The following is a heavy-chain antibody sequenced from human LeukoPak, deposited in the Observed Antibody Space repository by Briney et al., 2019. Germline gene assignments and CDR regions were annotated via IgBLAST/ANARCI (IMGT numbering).Heavy chain of an antibody. D-gene: IGHD5-12*01. CDR3: ARGRYEFSAGMDV. CDR2: IYSGGST. Sequence: PGGSLRLSCAASGLTLSSNYMSWVRQAPAKGLEWVSVIYSGGSTNYADSVRSRFTISRDNSENTLYLQINSLRAEDTAVYYCARGRYEFSAGMDVWGQGNTVTVSS. J-gene: IGHJ6*02. V-gene: IGHV3-53*01. CDR1: GLTLSSNY.